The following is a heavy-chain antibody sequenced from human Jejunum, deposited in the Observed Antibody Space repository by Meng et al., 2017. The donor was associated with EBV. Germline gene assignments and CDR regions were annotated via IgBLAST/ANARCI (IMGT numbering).Heavy chain of an antibody. Sequence: GQRRVAGPGRVKPSGTLSLTCAVSGDSIDSGNWGSWVRQSPGRGLEWIGEIYYSGSTNYNPSLKSRVTILVDRSENHFSLHLSSVTAADTAVYYCVRGGDYCLVYWGQGTLVTVSS. D-gene: IGHD2-21*02. J-gene: IGHJ4*02. CDR2: IYYSGST. V-gene: IGHV4-4*02. CDR3: VRGGDYCLVY. CDR1: GDSIDSGNW.